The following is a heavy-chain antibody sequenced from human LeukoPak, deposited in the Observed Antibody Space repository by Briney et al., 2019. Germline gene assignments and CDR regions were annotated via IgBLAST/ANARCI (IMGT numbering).Heavy chain of an antibody. CDR2: IYYDGST. D-gene: IGHD6-19*01. CDR1: GASISSYY. V-gene: IGHV4-59*01. J-gene: IGHJ5*02. Sequence: SETLSLTCTVSGASISSYYWIWIRQPQGKGLEWIRHIYYDGSTNYNPSLKSRVTISVDTSKNQFSLNLSSVTAADTAVYYCARGAVAGKMSWFDPWGQGTLVTVSS. CDR3: ARGAVAGKMSWFDP.